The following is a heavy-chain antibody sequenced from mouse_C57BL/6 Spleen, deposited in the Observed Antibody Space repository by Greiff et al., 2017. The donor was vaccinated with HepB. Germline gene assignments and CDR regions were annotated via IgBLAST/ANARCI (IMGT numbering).Heavy chain of an antibody. V-gene: IGHV1-69*01. CDR2: IDPSDSYT. CDR1: GYTFTSYW. Sequence: VHLVESGAELVMPGASVKLSCKASGYTFTSYWMHWVKQRPGQGLEWIGEIDPSDSYTNYNQKFKGKSTLTVDKSSSTAYLQLSSLTAEDSAVYYCARGNYGNCAWFAYWGQGTLVTVSA. J-gene: IGHJ3*01. CDR3: ARGNYGNCAWFAY. D-gene: IGHD2-1*01.